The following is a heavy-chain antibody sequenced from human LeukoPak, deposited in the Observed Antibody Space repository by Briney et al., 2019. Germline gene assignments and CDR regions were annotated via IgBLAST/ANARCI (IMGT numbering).Heavy chain of an antibody. Sequence: GGSLRLSCAASGFTFSNYWLHWVRQAPGKGLVWVSSISGSGTNTYYADSVKGRFTISRDTSNNSLFLQMNSLRADDTAVYYCAKSPGSSGWFFDSWGQGTLVTVSS. CDR3: AKSPGSSGWFFDS. CDR1: GFTFSNYW. CDR2: ISGSGTNT. D-gene: IGHD6-19*01. V-gene: IGHV3-23*01. J-gene: IGHJ4*02.